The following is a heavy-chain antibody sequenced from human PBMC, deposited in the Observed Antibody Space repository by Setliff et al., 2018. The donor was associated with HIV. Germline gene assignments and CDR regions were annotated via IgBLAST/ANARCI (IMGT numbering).Heavy chain of an antibody. V-gene: IGHV3-74*01. CDR1: GFTFSGYW. D-gene: IGHD3-10*01. J-gene: IGHJ6*02. Sequence: GGSLRLSCAASGFTFSGYWMHWVRQAPGKGLVWVSRINSDGSSTTYADSVKGRFTISRDNSKNTLYLQMNSLRAEDTAVYYCAPHPGSQVHYYYGMDVWGQGTTVTVSS. CDR3: APHPGSQVHYYYGMDV. CDR2: INSDGSST.